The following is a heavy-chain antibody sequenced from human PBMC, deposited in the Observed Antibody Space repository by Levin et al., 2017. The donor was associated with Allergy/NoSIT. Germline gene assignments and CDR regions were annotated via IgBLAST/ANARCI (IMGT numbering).Heavy chain of an antibody. CDR2: VNPNTGSA. V-gene: IGHV1-8*01. CDR1: GYTFTSYD. Sequence: PEASVKVSCKASGYTFTSYDLNWVRQATGQGLQWLGWVNPNTGSAGYVQRFQGRITMTRDTSTNTVYMELTSLTSEDTAVYYCARTDHYYAGSRTVDVWGQGTLVTVSS. CDR3: ARTDHYYAGSRTVDV. J-gene: IGHJ4*01. D-gene: IGHD3-10*01.